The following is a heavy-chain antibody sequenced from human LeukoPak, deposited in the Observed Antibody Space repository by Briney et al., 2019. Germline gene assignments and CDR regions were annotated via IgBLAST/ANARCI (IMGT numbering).Heavy chain of an antibody. CDR3: VDPDR. CDR1: GYTFSSFD. CDR2: MNPKSGNS. D-gene: IGHD3-22*01. Sequence: ASGKVSCKASGYTFSSFDINWVRQAPGQGLEWMGWMNPKSGNSGYAQKFQGRVTMTRNTSIATAYMEVSNLRLDDTAVYYCVDPDRWGQGTLVTVSS. V-gene: IGHV1-8*01. J-gene: IGHJ1*01.